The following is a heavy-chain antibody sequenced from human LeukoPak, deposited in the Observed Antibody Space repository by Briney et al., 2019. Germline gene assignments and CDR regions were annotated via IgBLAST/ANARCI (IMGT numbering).Heavy chain of an antibody. J-gene: IGHJ4*02. CDR3: ARGPKYYYGSGSYLLDY. Sequence: ASVKVSCKASGYTFTGYYMHWVRQAPGQGLEWMGWINPNSGGTNYAQKFQGRVTMTRDTSISTAYMELSGLRSDDTAVYYCARGPKYYYGSGSYLLDYWGQGTLVTVSS. V-gene: IGHV1-2*02. D-gene: IGHD3-10*01. CDR2: INPNSGGT. CDR1: GYTFTGYY.